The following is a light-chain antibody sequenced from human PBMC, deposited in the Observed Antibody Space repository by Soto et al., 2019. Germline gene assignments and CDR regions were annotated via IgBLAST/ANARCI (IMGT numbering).Light chain of an antibody. Sequence: EIVMTQSPATLSVSPGERVTLSCRASQSVSSNLAWYQQKHGQAPRLLIHGASTRATGVPAWFSGSGSGTDYTLTISSLQFEDFAVYYCQQYNNWPPTFVQGTKVDIK. CDR2: GAS. CDR3: QQYNNWPPT. J-gene: IGKJ1*01. CDR1: QSVSSN. V-gene: IGKV3-15*01.